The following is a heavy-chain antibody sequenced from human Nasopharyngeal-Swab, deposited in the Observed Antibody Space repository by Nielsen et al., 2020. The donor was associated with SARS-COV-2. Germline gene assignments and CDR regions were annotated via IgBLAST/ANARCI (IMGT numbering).Heavy chain of an antibody. CDR1: GFTFSGSA. J-gene: IGHJ4*02. CDR3: TGGVTMVRH. V-gene: IGHV3-73*01. D-gene: IGHD3-10*01. CDR2: IRSKANSYAT. Sequence: GGSLRLSCAASGFTFSGSAMHWVRQASGKGLEWVGRIRSKANSYATAYAASVKGRFTISRDDSKNTAYLQMNSLKTEDTAVYYCTGGVTMVRHWGQETLVTVSS.